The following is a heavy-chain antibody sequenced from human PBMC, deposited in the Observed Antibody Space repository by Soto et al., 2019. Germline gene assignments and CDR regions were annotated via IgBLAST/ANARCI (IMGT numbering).Heavy chain of an antibody. J-gene: IGHJ6*02. CDR2: ISSSSSYI. CDR1: GFTFSSYS. CDR3: ASEIAVAGYNYYGMDV. Sequence: RXLSCAASGFTFSSYSMNWVRQAPGKGLEWVSSISSSSSYIYYADSVKGRFTISRDNAKNSLYLQMNSLRAEDTAVYYCASEIAVAGYNYYGMDVWGQGTTVTVSS. V-gene: IGHV3-21*01. D-gene: IGHD6-19*01.